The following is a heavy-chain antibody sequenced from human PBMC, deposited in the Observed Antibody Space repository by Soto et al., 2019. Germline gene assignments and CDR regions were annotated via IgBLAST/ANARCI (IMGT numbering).Heavy chain of an antibody. V-gene: IGHV4-34*01. CDR2: INHSGST. J-gene: IGHJ4*02. CDR3: ARGGGIYRRGYSYGYFDY. D-gene: IGHD5-18*01. CDR1: GGSFSGYY. Sequence: ASETLSLTCAVYGGSFSGYYWSWIRQPPGKGLEWIGEINHSGSTNYNPSLKSRVTISVDTSKNQFSLKLSSVTAADTAVYYCARGGGIYRRGYSYGYFDYWGQGTLVTVSS.